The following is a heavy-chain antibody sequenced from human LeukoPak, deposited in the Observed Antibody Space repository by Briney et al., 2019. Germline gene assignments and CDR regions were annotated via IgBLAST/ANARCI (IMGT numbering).Heavy chain of an antibody. CDR2: ISSSSSYI. D-gene: IGHD2-15*01. Sequence: GGSLRLSCAASGFTFSSYSMNWVRQAPGKGLEWVSSISSSSSYIYYADSVKGRFAISRDNAKNSLYLQMNSLRAEDTAVYYCARVWEGIGGYCSGGSCYSIDYWGQGTLVTVSS. CDR3: ARVWEGIGGYCSGGSCYSIDY. J-gene: IGHJ4*02. CDR1: GFTFSSYS. V-gene: IGHV3-21*01.